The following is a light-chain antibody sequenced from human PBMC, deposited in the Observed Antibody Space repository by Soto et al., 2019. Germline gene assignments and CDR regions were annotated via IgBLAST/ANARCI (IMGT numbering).Light chain of an antibody. CDR1: HGISNY. J-gene: IGKJ1*01. Sequence: DIQMTQSPSSLSASVGDRVTITCRAIHGISNYLAWYQQKPGKVPKLLIYAASTLQSGVPSRFSGSGSGTDFTLTITSLQPEDVATYYCQKYNSARWTFGQGTKVDIK. V-gene: IGKV1-27*01. CDR2: AAS. CDR3: QKYNSARWT.